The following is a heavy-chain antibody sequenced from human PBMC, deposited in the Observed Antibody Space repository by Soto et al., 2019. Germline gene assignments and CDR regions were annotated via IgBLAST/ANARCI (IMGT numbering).Heavy chain of an antibody. D-gene: IGHD3-22*01. CDR2: INPNSGGT. Sequence: ASVKVSCKASGYTLTAYYMHWLRQAPGQGLEWMGWINPNSGGTKYAQKFQGRVTMTNDTSISTAYMELSRLGSDDTAVYYCARGDFDSSANYYAGWFDPWGQGTLVTVSS. V-gene: IGHV1-2*02. CDR1: GYTLTAYY. CDR3: ARGDFDSSANYYAGWFDP. J-gene: IGHJ5*02.